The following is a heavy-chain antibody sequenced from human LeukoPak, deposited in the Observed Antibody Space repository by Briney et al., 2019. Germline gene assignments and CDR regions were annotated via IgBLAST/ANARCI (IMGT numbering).Heavy chain of an antibody. J-gene: IGHJ5*02. CDR1: GGSISSYY. Sequence: SETLSLTCTVSGGSISSYYWSWIRQPPGKGLEWAGYIHYSGTTYHNPSLKSRLTISVDTSKNQFSLKLSSVTAADTAVYYCARQVGLNWFDPWGQGTLVTVSS. D-gene: IGHD1-26*01. CDR2: IHYSGTT. CDR3: ARQVGLNWFDP. V-gene: IGHV4-59*08.